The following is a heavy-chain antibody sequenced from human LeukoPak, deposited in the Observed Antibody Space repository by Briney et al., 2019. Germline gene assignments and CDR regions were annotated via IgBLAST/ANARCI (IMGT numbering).Heavy chain of an antibody. J-gene: IGHJ4*02. CDR3: ARHGYDYVWGSYRYTLDY. CDR1: GGSISSYY. V-gene: IGHV4-59*08. Sequence: SSETLSLTCTVSGGSISSYYWSWIRQPPGKGLEWIGEINHSGSTNYNPSLKSRVTISADTSKNQFSLKLSSVTAADTAVYYCARHGYDYVWGSYRYTLDYWGQGTLVTVSS. CDR2: INHSGST. D-gene: IGHD3-16*02.